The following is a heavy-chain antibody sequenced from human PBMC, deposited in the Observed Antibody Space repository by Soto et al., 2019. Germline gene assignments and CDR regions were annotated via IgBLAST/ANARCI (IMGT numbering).Heavy chain of an antibody. D-gene: IGHD1-26*01. V-gene: IGHV1-2*02. J-gene: IGHJ6*02. Sequence: ASVKVSCKASGYTFTGYYVHWVRQAPGQGLEWMGWINPNSGDTYLAQRFQGRVTMSRDTSIGTAYMELRGLTSDDTAEYYCAKGGAIVAAGTRVYLYNAMDVWGQGTTVTVSS. CDR1: GYTFTGYY. CDR3: AKGGAIVAAGTRVYLYNAMDV. CDR2: INPNSGDT.